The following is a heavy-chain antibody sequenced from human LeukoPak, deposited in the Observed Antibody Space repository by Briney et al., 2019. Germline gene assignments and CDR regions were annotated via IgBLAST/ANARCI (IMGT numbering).Heavy chain of an antibody. J-gene: IGHJ4*02. V-gene: IGHV1-24*01. CDR1: GYTLTELS. CDR3: ARDSRGGRYCSSTSCYPLDY. CDR2: FDPEDGET. Sequence: ASVKVSCKVSGYTLTELSMHWVRQAPGKGLEWMGGFDPEDGETIYAQKFQGRVTMTEDTSTDTAYMELSSLRSEDTAVYYCARDSRGGRYCSSTSCYPLDYWGQGTLVTVSS. D-gene: IGHD2-2*01.